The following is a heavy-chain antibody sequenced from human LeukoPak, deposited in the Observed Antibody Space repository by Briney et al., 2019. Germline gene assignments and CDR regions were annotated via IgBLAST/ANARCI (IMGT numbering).Heavy chain of an antibody. CDR1: GGSISSYY. CDR3: ARKGLTGGLDY. J-gene: IGHJ4*02. CDR2: IYYSGST. V-gene: IGHV4-59*01. Sequence: SETLSLTCTVSGGSISSYYWAWIRQPPGKGLEWIGYIYYSGSTNYNPSLKSRVTISVDTSKKQFSLKLGSVTAADTAVYYCARKGLTGGLDYWGQGTLVTVSS. D-gene: IGHD2-8*02.